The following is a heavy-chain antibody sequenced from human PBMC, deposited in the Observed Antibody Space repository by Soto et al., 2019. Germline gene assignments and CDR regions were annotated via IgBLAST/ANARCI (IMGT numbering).Heavy chain of an antibody. Sequence: SETLSLTCTVSGGSISSSSYYWGWIRQPPGEGLEWIGSIYYSGSTYYNPSLKNRVTISVDTSKNQFSLKLSFVTAADMAVYYCARLSITMVRGVISYYFDYWGQGTLVTVS. CDR3: ARLSITMVRGVISYYFDY. CDR1: GGSISSSSYY. D-gene: IGHD3-10*01. CDR2: IYYSGST. V-gene: IGHV4-39*01. J-gene: IGHJ4*02.